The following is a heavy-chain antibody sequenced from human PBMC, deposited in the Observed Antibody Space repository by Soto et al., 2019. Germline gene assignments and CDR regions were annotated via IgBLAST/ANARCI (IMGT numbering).Heavy chain of an antibody. CDR3: ARFASYCSSTSCYEYYYYYYMDV. J-gene: IGHJ6*03. CDR1: GFTFSSYG. V-gene: IGHV3-33*01. CDR2: IWYDGSNK. D-gene: IGHD2-2*01. Sequence: QVQLVESGGGVVQPGRSLRLSCAASGFTFSSYGMHWVRQAPGKGLEWVAVIWYDGSNKYYADSVKGRFTISRDNSKNTLYLQMNSLRAEDTAVHYCARFASYCSSTSCYEYYYYYYMDVWGKGTTVTVSS.